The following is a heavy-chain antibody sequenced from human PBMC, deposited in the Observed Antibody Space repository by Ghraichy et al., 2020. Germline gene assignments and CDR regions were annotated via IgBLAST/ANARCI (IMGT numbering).Heavy chain of an antibody. Sequence: GGSLRLSCAASGFTFSSYWMHWVRQAPGKGLVWVSRINSDGSSTSYADSVKGRFTISRDNAKNTLYLQMNSLRAEDTAVYYCARDLAVGAARPGHDYWGQGTLVTVSS. D-gene: IGHD6-6*01. CDR3: ARDLAVGAARPGHDY. V-gene: IGHV3-74*01. J-gene: IGHJ4*02. CDR2: INSDGSST. CDR1: GFTFSSYW.